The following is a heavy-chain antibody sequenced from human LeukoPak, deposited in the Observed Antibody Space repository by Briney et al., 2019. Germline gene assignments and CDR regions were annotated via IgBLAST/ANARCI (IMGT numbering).Heavy chain of an antibody. CDR3: TRGYFDWLLYPYFYY. Sequence: ASVKVSCKASGYTFTGYYMHWVRQAPGQGLEWMGWINPNSGGTNYAQKFQGRVTMTRDTSTSTAYMELSRLRSDDTAVYYCTRGYFDWLLYPYFYYWGQGTLVTVSS. CDR1: GYTFTGYY. D-gene: IGHD3-9*01. V-gene: IGHV1-2*02. J-gene: IGHJ4*02. CDR2: INPNSGGT.